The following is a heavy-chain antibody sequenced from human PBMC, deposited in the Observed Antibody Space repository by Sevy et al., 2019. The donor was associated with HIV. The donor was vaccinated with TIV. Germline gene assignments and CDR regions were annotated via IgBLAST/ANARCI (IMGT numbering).Heavy chain of an antibody. CDR3: ARVRYYYDSSGFSSLYGMDV. D-gene: IGHD3-22*01. CDR2: INHSGST. V-gene: IGHV4-34*01. J-gene: IGHJ6*02. Sequence: SETLSLTCAVYGGSFSGYYWSWIRQPPGKGLEWIGEINHSGSTNYNPSLKSRVTISVDTSKNQFSLKLSSVTAADTAVYYCARVRYYYDSSGFSSLYGMDVWGQGTTVTVSS. CDR1: GGSFSGYY.